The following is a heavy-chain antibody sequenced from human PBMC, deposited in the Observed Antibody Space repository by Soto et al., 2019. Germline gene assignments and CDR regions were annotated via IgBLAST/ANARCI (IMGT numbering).Heavy chain of an antibody. CDR3: AKNALVVPAAIHTFWSGYSDY. D-gene: IGHD3-3*01. Sequence: GGSLRLSCAVSGFTFGSYAMSWVRQAPGKGLEWVSGINGYGGSTYYAESVKGRFTISRDNSKNTLYLQMDSLRAEDTAVYYCAKNALVVPAAIHTFWSGYSDYWGQGTLVTVSS. CDR2: INGYGGST. V-gene: IGHV3-23*01. J-gene: IGHJ4*02. CDR1: GFTFGSYA.